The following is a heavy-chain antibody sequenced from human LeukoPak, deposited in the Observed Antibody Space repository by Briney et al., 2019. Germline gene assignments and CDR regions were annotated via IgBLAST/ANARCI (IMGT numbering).Heavy chain of an antibody. Sequence: SETLSLTCTVSGGSISSYYWSWIRQPPGKGLEWIGYIYYSGSTNYNPSLKSRVTISVDTSKNQFSLKLSSVTAADTAVYYCARRNYDILTGYAPGAFDIWGQGTMVTVSS. V-gene: IGHV4-59*08. CDR2: IYYSGST. D-gene: IGHD3-9*01. J-gene: IGHJ3*02. CDR1: GGSISSYY. CDR3: ARRNYDILTGYAPGAFDI.